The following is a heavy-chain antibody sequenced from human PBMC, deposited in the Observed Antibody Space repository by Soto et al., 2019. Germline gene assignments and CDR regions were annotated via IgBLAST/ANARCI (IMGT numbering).Heavy chain of an antibody. CDR2: ISGSGGST. CDR1: GFTFSSYA. D-gene: IGHD5-12*01. J-gene: IGHJ6*03. Sequence: EVQLLETGGGLVQPGGSLRLSCAASGFTFSSYAMSWVRQAPGKGLEWVSAISGSGGSTYYADSVKGRFTISRDNSKNTLYLQMNSLRAEDTAVYYCAKVYEVHYYYMDVWGKGTTVTVSS. CDR3: AKVYEVHYYYMDV. V-gene: IGHV3-23*01.